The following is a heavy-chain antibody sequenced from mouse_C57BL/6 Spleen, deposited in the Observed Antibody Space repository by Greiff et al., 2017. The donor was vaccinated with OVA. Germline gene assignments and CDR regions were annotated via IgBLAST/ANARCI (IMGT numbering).Heavy chain of an antibody. J-gene: IGHJ1*03. CDR3: ARGEIGLITNGWYFDV. CDR2: IYPSDSET. V-gene: IGHV1-61*01. D-gene: IGHD2-4*01. CDR1: GYTFTSYW. Sequence: VQLHQPGAELVRPGSSVKLSCKASGYTFTSYWMDWVKQRPGQGLEWIGNIYPSDSETHYNQKFKDKATLTVDKYSSTAYMQLSSLTSEDSAVYYCARGEIGLITNGWYFDVWGTGTTVTVSS.